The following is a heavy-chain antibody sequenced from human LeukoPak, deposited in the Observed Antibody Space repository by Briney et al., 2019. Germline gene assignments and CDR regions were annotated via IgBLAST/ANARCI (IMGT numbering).Heavy chain of an antibody. CDR3: ARGWNIAARLDFDY. V-gene: IGHV1-3*01. CDR1: GYTFTSYA. Sequence: ASVKVSCKASGYTFTSYAMYWVRQAPGQRLEWMGWINAGNGNTKYSQKFQGRVTITRDTSASTAYMELSSLRSEDTAVYYCARGWNIAARLDFDYWGQGTLVTVSS. J-gene: IGHJ4*02. CDR2: INAGNGNT. D-gene: IGHD6-6*01.